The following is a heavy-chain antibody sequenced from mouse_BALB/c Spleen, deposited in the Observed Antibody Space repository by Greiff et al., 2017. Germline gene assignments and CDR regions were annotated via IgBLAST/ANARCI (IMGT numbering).Heavy chain of an antibody. CDR1: GFSLTGYG. CDR2: IWGDGST. CDR3: ARGGMITTYAMDY. V-gene: IGHV2-6-7*01. J-gene: IGHJ4*01. D-gene: IGHD2-4*01. Sequence: QVHVKQSGPGLVAPSQSLSITCTVSGFSLTGYGVNWVRQPPGKGLEWLGMIWGDGSTDYNSALKSRLSISKDNSKSQVFLKMNSLQTDDTARYYCARGGMITTYAMDYWGQGTSVTVSS.